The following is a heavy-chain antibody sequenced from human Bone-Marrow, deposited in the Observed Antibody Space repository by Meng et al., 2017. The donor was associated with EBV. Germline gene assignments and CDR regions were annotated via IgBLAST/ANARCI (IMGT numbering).Heavy chain of an antibody. J-gene: IGHJ4*02. CDR1: GSPVRCGTYD. CDR2: SEDGGTR. V-gene: IGHV4-61*01. CDR3: EDRSSSTPGVGDY. Sequence: PGLVTLSASLALTHPVSGSPVRCGTYDLSLIRQSTGKELEWIGYSEDGGTRIYNPALKSRVTIFVNASKNQFTLNASSVTNAQIAGYYGEDRSSSTPGVGDYWGQGTLVTVSS. D-gene: IGHD3-10*01.